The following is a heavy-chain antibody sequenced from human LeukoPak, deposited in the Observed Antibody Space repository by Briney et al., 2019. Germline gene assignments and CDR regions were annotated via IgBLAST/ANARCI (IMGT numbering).Heavy chain of an antibody. CDR1: GGFISSGGYY. J-gene: IGHJ3*02. CDR3: ARVGHYYDTIRAFDI. V-gene: IGHV4-31*03. CDR2: IYYSGST. Sequence: SETLSLTCTVSGGFISSGGYYWSWIRQHPGKGLEWIGYIYYSGSTYYNPSLKSRVTISVDTSKNQFSLKLSSVTAADTAVYYCARVGHYYDTIRAFDIWGQGTMVTVSS. D-gene: IGHD3-22*01.